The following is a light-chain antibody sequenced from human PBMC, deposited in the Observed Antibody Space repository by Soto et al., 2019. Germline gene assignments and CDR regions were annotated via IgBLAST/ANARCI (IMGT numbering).Light chain of an antibody. Sequence: DIQLTQSPSTLSAFLGDRVTITCRASQNVNTWVAWYQQKPGKAPNLLIYRASTLESGVPSRFSGSGSGTEFTSTISRLQPDDSATYFCQQYQSDSSCAGGTKVEIK. CDR2: RAS. J-gene: IGKJ4*01. V-gene: IGKV1-5*01. CDR3: QQYQSDSS. CDR1: QNVNTW.